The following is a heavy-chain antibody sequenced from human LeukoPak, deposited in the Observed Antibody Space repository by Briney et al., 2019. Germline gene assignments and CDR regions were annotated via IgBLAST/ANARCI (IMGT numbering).Heavy chain of an antibody. CDR2: ISWNGGHM. J-gene: IGHJ4*02. V-gene: IGHV3-9*01. D-gene: IGHD3-10*01. CDR3: AKGSGSGSSPPSLFDY. CDR1: GFIFDDYA. Sequence: PGGSLRLSCVASGFIFDDYAMHWVRHPPGKGLEYVLGISWNGGHMVYSDSVKGRSTISRDNAKNSLYLQINSLRAEDTALYYCAKGSGSGSSPPSLFDYWGQGILVIVSS.